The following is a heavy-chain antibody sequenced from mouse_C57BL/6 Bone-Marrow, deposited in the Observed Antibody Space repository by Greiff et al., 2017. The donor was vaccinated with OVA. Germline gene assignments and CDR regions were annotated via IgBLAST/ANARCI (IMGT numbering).Heavy chain of an antibody. J-gene: IGHJ2*01. D-gene: IGHD2-5*01. CDR2: IDPEDSET. CDR3: ASYSNYVDY. V-gene: IGHV14-2*01. Sequence: EVKLVESGAELVRPGASVKLSCTASGFNIKDDYMHWVKQRPEQGLEWIGRIDPEDSETKYAPKFQGKATITADTSSNTAYLQLSSLTSEDTAVYYCASYSNYVDYWGQGTTLTVSS. CDR1: GFNIKDDY.